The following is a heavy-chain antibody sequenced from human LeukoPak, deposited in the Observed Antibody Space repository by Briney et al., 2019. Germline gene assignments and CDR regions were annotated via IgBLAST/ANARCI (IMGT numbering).Heavy chain of an antibody. Sequence: GGSLRLSCAASGFTFSDYYMSWIRQAPGQGLEWISHISSTSNVINYADSVKGRFTISRDNAKNSLYLQMNSLRAEDTAVYYCGRSPTISRKTDSWGQGTLVTVSS. CDR2: ISSTSNVI. CDR1: GFTFSDYY. CDR3: GRSPTISRKTDS. J-gene: IGHJ4*02. D-gene: IGHD3-9*01. V-gene: IGHV3-11*01.